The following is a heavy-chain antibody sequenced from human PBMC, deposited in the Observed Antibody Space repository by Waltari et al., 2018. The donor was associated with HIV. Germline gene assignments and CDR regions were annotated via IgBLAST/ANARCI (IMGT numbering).Heavy chain of an antibody. D-gene: IGHD2-21*02. CDR3: ARGVNLRCTGDCYSAY. CDR2: IRSKTYGGTR. J-gene: IGHJ4*02. Sequence: EVHLVESGGGLVQPGRSLRLSCKASGFNFGAYAVTWFRQAPGNGIVWVGFIRSKTYGGTREYAGSVKCRFTISRDDSKNIAFLQMHSLKIEDTAVYYCARGVNLRCTGDCYSAYWGQGTLVTVSS. CDR1: GFNFGAYA. V-gene: IGHV3-49*03.